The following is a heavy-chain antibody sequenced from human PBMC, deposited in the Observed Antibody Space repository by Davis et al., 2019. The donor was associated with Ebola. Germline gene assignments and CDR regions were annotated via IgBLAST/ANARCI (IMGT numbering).Heavy chain of an antibody. D-gene: IGHD3-16*01. CDR2: SETSDTNFNA. V-gene: IGHV3-23*05. CDR3: AKIGVHHSEDY. CDR1: GLISSNYV. Sequence: GESLKISCEISGLISSNYVMYWVRQASGKGLEWISASETSDTNFNANYADSVKCRFTIIRDNSRNTVFLQMNSLRVEDTAVYYCAKIGVHHSEDYWGQGTLVTVSS. J-gene: IGHJ4*02.